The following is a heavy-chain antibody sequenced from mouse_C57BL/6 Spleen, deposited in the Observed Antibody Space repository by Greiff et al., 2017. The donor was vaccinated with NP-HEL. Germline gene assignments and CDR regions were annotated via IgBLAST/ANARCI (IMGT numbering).Heavy chain of an antibody. J-gene: IGHJ4*01. CDR2: INPNYGTT. CDR1: GYSFTDYN. CDR3: ARPTVVAPYAMDD. D-gene: IGHD1-1*01. V-gene: IGHV1-39*01. Sequence: VQLQQSGPELVKPGASVKISCKASGYSFTDYNMNWVKQSTGKSLEWIGVINPNYGTTSYNQKFKGKATLTVDQSSSTAYMQLNSLTSEDSAVYDCARPTVVAPYAMDDWGQGTSVTVSS.